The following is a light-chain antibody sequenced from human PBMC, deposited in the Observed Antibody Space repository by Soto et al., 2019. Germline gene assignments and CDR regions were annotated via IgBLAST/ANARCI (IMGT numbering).Light chain of an antibody. V-gene: IGKV1-9*01. Sequence: IQLTQSPSSVFASVGDRVTITCRASQGVSSYLAWYQQKAGKAPKRLIYAASTLQSGVPSRFSGSGSGTDFTFTISSLQPEDFATYYCLQLNRYPLTFGPGTKVDI. CDR1: QGVSSY. CDR2: AAS. CDR3: LQLNRYPLT. J-gene: IGKJ3*01.